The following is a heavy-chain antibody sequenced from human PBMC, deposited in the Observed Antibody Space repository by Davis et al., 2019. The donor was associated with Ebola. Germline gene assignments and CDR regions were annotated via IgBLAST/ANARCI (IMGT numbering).Heavy chain of an antibody. D-gene: IGHD3-22*01. CDR2: IIPMLDIT. V-gene: IGHV1-69*04. CDR3: ARGGITMMVVPRDYYYGLDA. J-gene: IGHJ6*02. Sequence: SVKVSCKASGYTFTSYYMHWVRQAPGQGLEWMGRIIPMLDITDYARKFQGRVTITADKSTITAYMELRSLISEDTAVYYCARGGITMMVVPRDYYYGLDAWGQGTTVTVSS. CDR1: GYTFTSYY.